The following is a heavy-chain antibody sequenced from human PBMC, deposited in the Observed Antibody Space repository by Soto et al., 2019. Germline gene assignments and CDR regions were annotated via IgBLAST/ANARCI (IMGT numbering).Heavy chain of an antibody. CDR2: IIPIFGTA. Sequence: GASVKVSCKASGGTFSSYAISWVGQAPGQGLEWMVGIIPIFGTANYAQKFQGRVTITADESTSTAYMELSSLRSEDTAVYYCARNLYSGGYYYFDYWGQGTLVTVSS. CDR3: ARNLYSGGYYYFDY. CDR1: GGTFSSYA. V-gene: IGHV1-69*13. D-gene: IGHD1-26*01. J-gene: IGHJ4*02.